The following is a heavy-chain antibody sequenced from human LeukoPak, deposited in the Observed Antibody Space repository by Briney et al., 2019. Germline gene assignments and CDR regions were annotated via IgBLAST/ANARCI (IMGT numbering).Heavy chain of an antibody. V-gene: IGHV3-33*06. CDR2: IWHDGSSK. CDR3: AKDAQRGFDYSNSLEY. CDR1: GFIFSHYG. Sequence: GGSLRLSCAASGFIFSHYGMHWVRQAPGKGLEWVAVIWHDGSSKYYADSVKGRFTISRDNSENTVYLQVNSLRAEDTAVYYCAKDAQRGFDYSNSLEYWGQGDLVTVSS. D-gene: IGHD4-11*01. J-gene: IGHJ4*02.